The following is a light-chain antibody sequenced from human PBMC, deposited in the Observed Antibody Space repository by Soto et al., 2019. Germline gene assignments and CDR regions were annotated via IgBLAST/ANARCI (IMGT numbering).Light chain of an antibody. CDR1: QSVLYSSNNKNH. CDR2: WAS. J-gene: IGKJ1*01. V-gene: IGKV4-1*01. CDR3: QQYYSSPRWT. Sequence: DIVMTQSPDSLALSLGERATINCKSSQSVLYSSNNKNHLTWYQQKPGQPPKLLIYWASTRESGVPDRFSGSGSGTDFTLTISSLQAEDVAVYYCQQYYSSPRWTFGQGTKVAFK.